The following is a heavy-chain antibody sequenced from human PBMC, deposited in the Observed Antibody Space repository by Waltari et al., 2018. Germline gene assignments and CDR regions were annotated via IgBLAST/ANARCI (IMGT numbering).Heavy chain of an antibody. D-gene: IGHD3-22*01. Sequence: QVQLVQSGAEVKKPGSSVKVSCKASGGPFRNYVISCVRQAPGQGLEWLGRIIPIFGITNYAQKFQGRVKITADESTSTAYMELSSLRSEDTAVYYCALRDYYDSSGYYAWGQGTLVTVSS. V-gene: IGHV1-69*15. J-gene: IGHJ5*02. CDR3: ALRDYYDSSGYYA. CDR2: IIPIFGIT. CDR1: GGPFRNYV.